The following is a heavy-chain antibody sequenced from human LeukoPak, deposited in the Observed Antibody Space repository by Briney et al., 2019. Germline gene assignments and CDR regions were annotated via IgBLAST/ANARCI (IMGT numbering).Heavy chain of an antibody. Sequence: GGSLRLSCTGSGLLFGDYVITWVRQVPGKGLEWLGCIRSKAYGGTAEYAASVKGRFTISRDDSKSVAYVQMNSLKTEDTAVYHCTVQVVPSDNWFDPWGQGTLVTVSS. CDR1: GLLFGDYV. J-gene: IGHJ5*02. CDR2: IRSKAYGGTA. CDR3: TVQVVPSDNWFDP. D-gene: IGHD2-2*01. V-gene: IGHV3-49*04.